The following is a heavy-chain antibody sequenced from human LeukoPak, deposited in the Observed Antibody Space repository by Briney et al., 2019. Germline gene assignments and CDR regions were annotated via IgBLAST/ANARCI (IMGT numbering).Heavy chain of an antibody. Sequence: PSETLSLTCAVSDFSISNPYDWGWVRQPPGKGLEWIGNIYHSRNTYYNPSLKSRVTISVDTSKNQFSLRLNSVTAADTAVYYCARVEWGSVAALDDWYFDHWGRGTLVAVSS. D-gene: IGHD6-6*01. CDR1: DFSISNPYD. CDR3: ARVEWGSVAALDDWYFDH. CDR2: IYHSRNT. V-gene: IGHV4-38-2*01. J-gene: IGHJ2*01.